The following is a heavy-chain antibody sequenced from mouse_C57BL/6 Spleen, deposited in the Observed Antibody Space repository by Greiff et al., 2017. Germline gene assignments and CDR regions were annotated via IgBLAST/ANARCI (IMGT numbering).Heavy chain of an antibody. D-gene: IGHD1-1*01. CDR1: GYTFTSYW. CDR2: IYPGSGST. V-gene: IGHV1-55*01. J-gene: IGHJ2*01. CDR3: ARGGITTVVEYYFDY. Sequence: QVQLQQPGAELVKPGASVKMSCKASGYTFTSYWITWVKPRPGQGLEWIGDIYPGSGSTNYNEKFKSKATLTVDTSSSTAYMQLSSLTSEDSAVYSCARGGITTVVEYYFDYWGQGTTLTVSS.